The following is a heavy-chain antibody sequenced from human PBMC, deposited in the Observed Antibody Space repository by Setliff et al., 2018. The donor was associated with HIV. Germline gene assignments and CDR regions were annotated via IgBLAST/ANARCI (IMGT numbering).Heavy chain of an antibody. Sequence: PGGTLRLSCSASGFNLRSNDMHWVRLAPGKGLERVAYIQAAGFREYYGDSFKGRFTITTDNSKNTLYLQMNSLRSEDTAVYYCARLCRLYEVGYYYDYMDVWGKGTTVTVSS. J-gene: IGHJ6*03. CDR1: GFNLRSND. D-gene: IGHD2-8*01. CDR3: ARLCRLYEVGYYYDYMDV. V-gene: IGHV3-30*02. CDR2: IQAAGFRE.